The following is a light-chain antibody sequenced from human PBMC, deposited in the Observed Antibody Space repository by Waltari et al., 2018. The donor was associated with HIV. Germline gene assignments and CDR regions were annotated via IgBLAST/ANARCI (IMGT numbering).Light chain of an antibody. CDR2: EVS. J-gene: IGLJ2*01. CDR1: SSDIGGYNY. Sequence: QSALTQPAPVSGSPGQSLTIPCTRPSSDIGGYNYVSWYQQHPGKAPKLRIYEVSDRPSGVSNRFSGAKSGNTASLTISGLQAEDEADYYCSSYTSTTTLLFGGGTKLTVL. V-gene: IGLV2-14*01. CDR3: SSYTSTTTLL.